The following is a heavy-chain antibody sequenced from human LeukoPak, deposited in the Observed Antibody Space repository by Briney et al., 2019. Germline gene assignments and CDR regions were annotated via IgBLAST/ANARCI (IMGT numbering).Heavy chain of an antibody. CDR1: GYTFTSYA. V-gene: IGHV7-4-1*02. D-gene: IGHD3-10*01. J-gene: IGHJ4*02. CDR2: NNTNTGNP. CDR3: ARDSSITMVRGVTQPSRY. Sequence: GASVKVSCKASGYTFTSYAMNWVRQAPGQGLEWMGWNNTNTGNPTYAQGFTGRFVFSLDTSVSTAYLQISSLKAEDTAVYYCARDSSITMVRGVTQPSRYWGQGTLVTVSS.